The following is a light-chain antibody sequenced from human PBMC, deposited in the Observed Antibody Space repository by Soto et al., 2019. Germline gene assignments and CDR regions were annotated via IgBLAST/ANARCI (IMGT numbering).Light chain of an antibody. V-gene: IGKV1-5*03. Sequence: DIQMTQSPSTLSASVGDKVTITCRASQSISSWLAWYQQKPGKAHKLLIYKASSLESGVPSRFSGSGSGTEFTPTISSLQPDDFATYYCQQYNSYSRTWTFGQGTKVQIK. J-gene: IGKJ1*01. CDR1: QSISSW. CDR2: KAS. CDR3: QQYNSYSRTWT.